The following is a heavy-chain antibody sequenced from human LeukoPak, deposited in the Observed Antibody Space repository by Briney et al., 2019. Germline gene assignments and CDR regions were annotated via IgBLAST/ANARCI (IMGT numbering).Heavy chain of an antibody. CDR1: GGSISSYY. CDR3: ARDREYCSSTSCYTNFDY. CDR2: IYYSGST. D-gene: IGHD2-2*02. V-gene: IGHV4-59*12. Sequence: SETLSLTCTVSGGSISSYYWSWIRQPPGKGLEWIGYIYYSGSTNYNPSLKSRVTISVDTSKNQFSLKLSSVTAADTAVYYCARDREYCSSTSCYTNFDYWGQGTLVTVSS. J-gene: IGHJ4*02.